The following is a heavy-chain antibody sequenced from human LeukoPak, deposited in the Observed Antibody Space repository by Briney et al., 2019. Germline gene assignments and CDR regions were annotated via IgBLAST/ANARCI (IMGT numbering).Heavy chain of an antibody. CDR1: GGSISSGSYY. J-gene: IGHJ4*02. V-gene: IGHV4-61*02. CDR3: ARQYSNGWYGVDY. D-gene: IGHD6-19*01. CDR2: IYTSGST. Sequence: SQTLSLTCTVSGGSISSGSYYWSWIRQPAGKGLEWIGRIYTSGSTNYNPSLKSRVTISVDTSKNQFSLKLSSVTAADTAVYYCARQYSNGWYGVDYWGQGTLVTVSS.